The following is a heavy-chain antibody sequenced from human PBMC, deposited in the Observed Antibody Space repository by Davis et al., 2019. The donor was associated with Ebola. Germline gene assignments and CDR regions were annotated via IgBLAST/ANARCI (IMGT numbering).Heavy chain of an antibody. J-gene: IGHJ4*02. V-gene: IGHV3-48*03. Sequence: GESLKISCGVSGFTFSDHEMNWVRQAPGKGLEWISYISSSGDAYYADSVKGRFITSRDNARNSLDLQMNNLRVEDTAVYHCVPGKWIRGQGLLVTVSS. CDR2: ISSSGDA. CDR1: GFTFSDHE. D-gene: IGHD5-18*01. CDR3: VPGKWI.